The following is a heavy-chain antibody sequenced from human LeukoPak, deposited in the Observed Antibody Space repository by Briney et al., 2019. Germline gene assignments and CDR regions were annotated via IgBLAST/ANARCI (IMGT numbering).Heavy chain of an antibody. CDR2: INPNSGGT. D-gene: IGHD2-21*02. CDR1: GYTFTGYY. V-gene: IGHV1-2*02. CDR3: VRDGGDCYSCNWFDP. Sequence: ASVKVSCKASGYTFTGYYMHWVRQAPGQGLEWMGWINPNSGGTNYAQKLQGRVTMTTDTSTSTAYMELRSLRSDDTAVYYCVRDGGDCYSCNWFDPWGQGTLVTVSS. J-gene: IGHJ5*02.